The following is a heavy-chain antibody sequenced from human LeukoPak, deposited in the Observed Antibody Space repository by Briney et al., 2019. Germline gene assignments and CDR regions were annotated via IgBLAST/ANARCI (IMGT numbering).Heavy chain of an antibody. Sequence: GASVKVSCKASGYTFTYNGINWVRQATGQGLEWMGWMNPGTANTGYSQKFQGRLAMTADTSINTAYMELSGLTSEDTAVYYCARGRAAADWGQGTLVTVSS. J-gene: IGHJ4*02. D-gene: IGHD2-15*01. CDR3: ARGRAAAD. V-gene: IGHV1-8*01. CDR1: GYTFTYNG. CDR2: MNPGTANT.